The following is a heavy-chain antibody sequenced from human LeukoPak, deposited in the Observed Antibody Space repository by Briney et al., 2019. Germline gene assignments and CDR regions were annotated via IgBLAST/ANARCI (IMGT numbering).Heavy chain of an antibody. Sequence: ASVNVSCKASGYTFTTYAMQWVRQAPGQRLEWMGWINTGNGNTKYSQKFQVRVTITRDTSASTAYMELSSLRSEDTAVYYCARDFLRATKRYWYFDLWGRGTLVTVSS. CDR2: INTGNGNT. J-gene: IGHJ2*01. D-gene: IGHD2/OR15-2a*01. CDR3: ARDFLRATKRYWYFDL. CDR1: GYTFTTYA. V-gene: IGHV1-3*04.